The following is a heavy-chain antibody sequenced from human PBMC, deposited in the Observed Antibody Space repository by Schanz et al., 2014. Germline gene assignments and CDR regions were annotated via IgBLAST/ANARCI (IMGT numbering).Heavy chain of an antibody. CDR2: IIPILGIA. CDR1: GGTFNSYT. CDR3: AKHVRSLTGNDY. J-gene: IGHJ4*02. Sequence: QVQLVQSGAEVKKPGSSMKVSCKASGGTFNSYTINWVRQAPGQGLEWMGRIIPILGIANYAQKFQGRVTMTRNTSMSTAYIELHILTSEDTAVYYCAKHVRSLTGNDYWGQGTLVTVSS. V-gene: IGHV1-69*02. D-gene: IGHD3-9*01.